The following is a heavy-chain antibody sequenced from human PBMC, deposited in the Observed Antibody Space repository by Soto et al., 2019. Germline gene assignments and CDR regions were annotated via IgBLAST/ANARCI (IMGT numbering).Heavy chain of an antibody. V-gene: IGHV3-23*01. CDR3: AKTDYGGNSELNY. J-gene: IGHJ4*02. Sequence: EVQLLESGGGLVQPGGSLRLSCAASGFTFSSYAMSWVRQAPGKGLEWVSAISGSGGSTYYADSVKGRFTISRDNSKNTLYLPMNSLRAEDTAVYYCAKTDYGGNSELNYWGQGTLVTVSS. CDR1: GFTFSSYA. D-gene: IGHD4-17*01. CDR2: ISGSGGST.